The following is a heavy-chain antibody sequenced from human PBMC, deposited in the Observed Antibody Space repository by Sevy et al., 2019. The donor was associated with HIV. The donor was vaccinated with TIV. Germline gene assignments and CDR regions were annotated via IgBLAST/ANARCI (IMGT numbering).Heavy chain of an antibody. CDR2: ISAYNGNT. CDR1: GYTFSSYG. D-gene: IGHD3-22*01. Sequence: ASVKVSCKVSGYTFSSYGVSWVRQAPGQGLEWMGWISAYNGNTNYAQKLQGRVTMTTDTSTSTAYMELRSLRSDDTAVYYCAVGKRYYYDSSGYYSIDHWGQGTLVTVSS. CDR3: AVGKRYYYDSSGYYSIDH. J-gene: IGHJ4*02. V-gene: IGHV1-18*04.